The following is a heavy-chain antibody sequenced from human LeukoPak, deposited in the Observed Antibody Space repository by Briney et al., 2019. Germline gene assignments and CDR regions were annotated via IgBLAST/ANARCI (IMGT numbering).Heavy chain of an antibody. Sequence: VASVKVSCKSSGYTFTSSDINWVRQATGQGLEWMGRMNPNSGNTGYAQKFQGRVTITRNTSISTAYMELSSLRSEDTAVYYCARGDRNYDILTGYSKSWFDPWGQGTLVTVSS. CDR3: ARGDRNYDILTGYSKSWFDP. CDR2: MNPNSGNT. D-gene: IGHD3-9*01. CDR1: GYTFTSSD. V-gene: IGHV1-8*03. J-gene: IGHJ5*02.